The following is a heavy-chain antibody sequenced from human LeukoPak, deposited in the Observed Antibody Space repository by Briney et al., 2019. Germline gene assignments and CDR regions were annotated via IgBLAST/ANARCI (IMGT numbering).Heavy chain of an antibody. CDR2: IRYDGSNK. J-gene: IGHJ4*02. D-gene: IGHD3-10*01. V-gene: IGHV3-30*02. Sequence: GGSLRLSCAASGFTFSSYDIHWVRQAPGKGLEWVAFIRYDGSNKYYADSVKGRFTISRDNSKNRLYLQMNSLRAEDTAVYYCAKEVLGYGSGSSFDYWGQGTLVTVSS. CDR1: GFTFSSYD. CDR3: AKEVLGYGSGSSFDY.